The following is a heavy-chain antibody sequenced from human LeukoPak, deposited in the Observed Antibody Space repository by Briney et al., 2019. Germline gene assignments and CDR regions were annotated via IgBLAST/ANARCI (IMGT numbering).Heavy chain of an antibody. CDR1: GGSTNSYY. CDR2: ISSRGSTI. CDR3: ARHDTAMATDYGMDV. J-gene: IGHJ6*02. D-gene: IGHD5-18*01. V-gene: IGHV3-11*01. Sequence: LSLTCTVSGGSTNSYYWSWIRQAPGKGLEWVSYISSRGSTIYYADSVKGRFIISRDNAKNSLYLQMNSLRAEDTAVYYCARHDTAMATDYGMDVWGQGTTVTVSS.